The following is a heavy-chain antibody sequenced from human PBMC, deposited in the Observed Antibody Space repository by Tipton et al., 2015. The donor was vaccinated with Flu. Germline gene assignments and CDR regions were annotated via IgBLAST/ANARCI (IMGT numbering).Heavy chain of an antibody. Sequence: VQLVQSGGGLVQPGRSLRLSCAASGSTFDDYAMHWVRQAPGKGLEWVSGISWNSGSIGYADSVKGRFTISRDNAKNSLYLQMNSLRAEDTALYYCAKDRGYGDYPDAFDIWGQGTMVTVSS. CDR3: AKDRGYGDYPDAFDI. CDR2: ISWNSGSI. V-gene: IGHV3-9*01. D-gene: IGHD4-17*01. J-gene: IGHJ3*02. CDR1: GSTFDDYA.